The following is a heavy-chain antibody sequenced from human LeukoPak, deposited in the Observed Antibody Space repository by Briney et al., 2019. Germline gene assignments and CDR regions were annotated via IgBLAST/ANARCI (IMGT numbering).Heavy chain of an antibody. CDR2: ISYDGSNK. V-gene: IGHV3-30*18. CDR1: GFTLSSYG. Sequence: GGSLRLSCAASGFTLSSYGMHWVRQAPGKGLEWVAVISYDGSNKYYADSVKGRFTISRDNSKNTLYLQMNSLRAEDTAVYYCAKPHSSGWYYAFDNWGQGTMVTVSS. D-gene: IGHD6-19*01. J-gene: IGHJ3*02. CDR3: AKPHSSGWYYAFDN.